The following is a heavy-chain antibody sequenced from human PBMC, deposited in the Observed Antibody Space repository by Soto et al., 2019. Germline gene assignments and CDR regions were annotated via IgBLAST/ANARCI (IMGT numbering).Heavy chain of an antibody. Sequence: PSETLSLTCSVSGGSISSSNDYWGWIRQPPGKGLEWLGSMFHSGRTYHNPSLKSRVSISVDTSRNLFSLQLSSVTAADTAVYYCARIAYCGGDCYSDYWGQGTLVTVS. CDR1: GGSISSSNDY. D-gene: IGHD2-21*02. V-gene: IGHV4-39*01. CDR3: ARIAYCGGDCYSDY. CDR2: MFHSGRT. J-gene: IGHJ4*02.